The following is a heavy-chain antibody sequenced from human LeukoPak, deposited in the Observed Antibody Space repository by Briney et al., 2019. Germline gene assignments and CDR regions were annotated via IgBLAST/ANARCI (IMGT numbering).Heavy chain of an antibody. D-gene: IGHD2-21*02. CDR2: ISGSGGTT. V-gene: IGHV3-23*01. CDR3: AKDHANTPVVTN. J-gene: IGHJ4*02. Sequence: GGSLRLSCAASGFTFSSYGMSWVRQAPGKGLEWVSAISGSGGTTYYADSVTGRFTVSRDNSKNTVDLQMNNLRVDDTAIYYCAKDHANTPVVTNWGQGILVSVSS. CDR1: GFTFSSYG.